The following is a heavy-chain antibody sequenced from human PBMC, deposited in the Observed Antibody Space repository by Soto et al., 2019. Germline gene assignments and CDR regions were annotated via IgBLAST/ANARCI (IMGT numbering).Heavy chain of an antibody. Sequence: PGESLKISCKGSGYSFSNWWIAWVRQMPGKGLGYMGIIYPSDSQTRYSPSFQGQVTVSADKSISTAYLQWSSLKASDTAIYYCARHGFYGDYSSNYFDPWGQGTLVTVSS. V-gene: IGHV5-51*01. CDR1: GYSFSNWW. CDR3: ARHGFYGDYSSNYFDP. D-gene: IGHD4-17*01. CDR2: IYPSDSQT. J-gene: IGHJ5*02.